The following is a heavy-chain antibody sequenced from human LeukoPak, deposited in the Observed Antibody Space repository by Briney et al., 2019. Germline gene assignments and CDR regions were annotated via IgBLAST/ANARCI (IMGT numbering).Heavy chain of an antibody. V-gene: IGHV4-61*02. J-gene: IGHJ6*02. Sequence: SQTLSLTCTVSGGSISSGSYYWSWIRQPAGKGLEWIGRIYTSGSTNYNPSLKSRVTISVDTSKNQFSLKLSFVTAADTAVYYCARDMIPYYGMDVWGQGTTVTVSS. CDR3: ARDMIPYYGMDV. CDR2: IYTSGST. CDR1: GGSISSGSYY. D-gene: IGHD3-16*01.